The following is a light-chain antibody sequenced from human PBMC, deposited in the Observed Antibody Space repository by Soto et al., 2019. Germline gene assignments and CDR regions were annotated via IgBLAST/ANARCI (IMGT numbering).Light chain of an antibody. CDR3: QQYNNWPYT. CDR1: QSVSSSN. V-gene: IGKV3-15*01. Sequence: EIVMTQSPATLSVSPGESATLSCRASQSVSSSNLAWYQQKPGQAPRLLIYGASTRATGIPARVSGSGSGTEFTLTISSLQSEDFAVYYCQQYNNWPYTFGQGTKLEIK. J-gene: IGKJ2*01. CDR2: GAS.